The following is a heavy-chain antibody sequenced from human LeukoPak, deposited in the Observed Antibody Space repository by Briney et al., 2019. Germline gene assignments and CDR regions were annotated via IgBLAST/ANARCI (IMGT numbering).Heavy chain of an antibody. CDR2: ISWDGGST. CDR1: GFTFDDYT. V-gene: IGHV3-43*01. Sequence: GGSLRLSCAASGFTFDDYTMHWVRQAPGKGLEWVSLISWDGGSTYYADSVKGRFTISRDNSKNSLYLQMNSLRTEDTALYYCAKGSGGGYFFDYWGQGTLVTVSS. D-gene: IGHD2-8*02. J-gene: IGHJ4*02. CDR3: AKGSGGGYFFDY.